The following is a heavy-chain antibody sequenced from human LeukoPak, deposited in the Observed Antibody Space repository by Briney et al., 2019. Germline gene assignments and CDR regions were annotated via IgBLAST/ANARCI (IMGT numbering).Heavy chain of an antibody. Sequence: SETMSLTCTVSGGSISSYYWCWIRQLAGKGLEWIGRTYTSGSTNYNPSLKSRVTMSVDTSKNQFSLKLSSVTAADTAVYYCARDQHTIGWNDVQYYFDYWGQGTLVTVSS. CDR1: GGSISSYY. CDR3: ARDQHTIGWNDVQYYFDY. CDR2: TYTSGST. D-gene: IGHD1-1*01. J-gene: IGHJ4*02. V-gene: IGHV4-4*07.